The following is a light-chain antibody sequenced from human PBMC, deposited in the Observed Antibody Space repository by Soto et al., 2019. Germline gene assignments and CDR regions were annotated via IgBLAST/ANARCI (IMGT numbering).Light chain of an antibody. CDR3: SSYTSSSTYV. J-gene: IGLJ1*01. V-gene: IGLV2-14*01. Sequence: QSALTQPASVSGSPGQSITISCTGTSSDVGGYNYVSLYQQHPGKAPKLMIYDVSNRPSGVSNRFSGSKSGNTASLTISGIQAEDEADYYCSSYTSSSTYVFGTGTKVTVL. CDR2: DVS. CDR1: SSDVGGYNY.